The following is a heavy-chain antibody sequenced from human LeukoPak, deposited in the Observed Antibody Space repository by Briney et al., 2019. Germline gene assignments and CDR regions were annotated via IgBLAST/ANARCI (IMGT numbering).Heavy chain of an antibody. Sequence: SVKVSCKASGGTFSSYAISWVRQAPGQGLEWMGGIIPIFGTANYAQKFQGRVTITADESTSTAYMELSSPRSEDTAVYYCARGARTSGYDTYYYYYYYMDVWGKGTTVTISS. J-gene: IGHJ6*03. D-gene: IGHD5-12*01. CDR1: GGTFSSYA. V-gene: IGHV1-69*13. CDR3: ARGARTSGYDTYYYYYYYMDV. CDR2: IIPIFGTA.